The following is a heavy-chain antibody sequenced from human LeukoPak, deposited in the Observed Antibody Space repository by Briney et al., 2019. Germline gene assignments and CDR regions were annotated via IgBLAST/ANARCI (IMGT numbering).Heavy chain of an antibody. V-gene: IGHV4-30-2*01. CDR2: IYHSGST. CDR3: ARDRYGDYTYFDY. J-gene: IGHJ4*02. CDR1: GVSISSGGYS. Sequence: SETLSLTCAVSGVSISSGGYSWSWIRQPPGKGLEWIGYIYHSGSTYYNPSLKSRVTISVDRSKNQFSLKLNSVTAADTAVYYCARDRYGDYTYFDYWGQGTLVTVSS. D-gene: IGHD4-17*01.